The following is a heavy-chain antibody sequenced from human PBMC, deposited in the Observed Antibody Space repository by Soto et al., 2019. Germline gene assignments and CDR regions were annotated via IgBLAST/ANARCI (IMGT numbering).Heavy chain of an antibody. CDR1: GGSISSGGYY. CDR2: IYYSGST. D-gene: IGHD3-10*01. V-gene: IGHV4-31*03. Sequence: QVQLQESGPGLVKPSQTLSLTCTVSGGSISSGGYYWSWIRQHPGKGLEWIGYIYYSGSTYYNPSLKSRATISVETSKNQFSLKLSSVTAADTAVYYCATALIRGVPIGRFDPWGQGTLVTVSS. J-gene: IGHJ5*02. CDR3: ATALIRGVPIGRFDP.